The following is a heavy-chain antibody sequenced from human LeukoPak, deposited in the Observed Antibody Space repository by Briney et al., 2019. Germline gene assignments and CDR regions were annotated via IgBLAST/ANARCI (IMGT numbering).Heavy chain of an antibody. J-gene: IGHJ4*02. CDR2: ISYDGSNK. D-gene: IGHD3-22*01. CDR1: GFTFGSYG. CDR3: AKDLYYDSSGYYIGYFDY. Sequence: GGSLRLSCAASGFTFGSYGMHWVRQAPGKGLEWVAVISYDGSNKYYADSVKGRFTISRDNSKNTLYLQMNSLRAEDTAVYYCAKDLYYDSSGYYIGYFDYWGQGTLVTVSS. V-gene: IGHV3-30*18.